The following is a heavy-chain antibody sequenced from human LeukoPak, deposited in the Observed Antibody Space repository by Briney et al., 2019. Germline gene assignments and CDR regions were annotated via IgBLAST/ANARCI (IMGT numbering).Heavy chain of an antibody. CDR2: ISSSSSTI. CDR1: GFTFSSYW. V-gene: IGHV3-48*04. D-gene: IGHD3-22*01. CDR3: AREGYYYDSSGYYSLVDY. J-gene: IGHJ4*02. Sequence: PGGALRLSCAASGFTFSSYWMTWVRQAPGKGVEGVSYISSSSSTIYYADSVKGRFTISRDNAKNSLYLQMNSLRAEDTAVYYCAREGYYYDSSGYYSLVDYWGQGTLVTVSS.